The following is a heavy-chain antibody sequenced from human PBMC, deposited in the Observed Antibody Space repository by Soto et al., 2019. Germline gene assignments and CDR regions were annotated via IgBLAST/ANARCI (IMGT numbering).Heavy chain of an antibody. CDR3: ARLATRYYFDY. CDR1: GGSISSYY. Sequence: SETLTLTCTVSGGSISSYYWSWFRQPPGKGLECIGYIYYSGSTNYNPSLKSRVTISVDTSKNQFSLKMSSVTAADRAVYYCARLATRYYFDYWGQGTLVTVSS. J-gene: IGHJ4*02. CDR2: IYYSGST. D-gene: IGHD1-1*01. V-gene: IGHV4-59*01.